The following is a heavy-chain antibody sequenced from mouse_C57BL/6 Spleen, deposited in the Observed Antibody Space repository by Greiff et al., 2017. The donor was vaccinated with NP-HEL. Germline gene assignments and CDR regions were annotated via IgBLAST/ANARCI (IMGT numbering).Heavy chain of an antibody. J-gene: IGHJ2*01. CDR3: ARSTVVADEGFDY. CDR1: GYAFSSYW. V-gene: IGHV1-80*01. CDR2: IYPGDGDT. Sequence: VQLQESGAELVKPGASVKISCKASGYAFSSYWMNWVKQRPGKGLEWIGQIYPGDGDTNYNGKFKGNATLTADKSSSTAYMQLSSLTSEGSAVYFCARSTVVADEGFDYWGQGTTLTVSS. D-gene: IGHD1-1*01.